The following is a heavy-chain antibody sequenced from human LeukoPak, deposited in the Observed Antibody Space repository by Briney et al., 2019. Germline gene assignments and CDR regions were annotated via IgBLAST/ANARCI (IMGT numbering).Heavy chain of an antibody. CDR1: GFAFGSEA. V-gene: IGHV3-23*01. J-gene: IGHJ5*02. CDR3: AKSRSGSANWALQMFDN. CDR2: ISPGGGTT. Sequence: GGSLRLSCAVSGFAFGSEAMSWVRQSPARGLEWVASISPGGGTTYYADYVKGRFTISKDNSKNSLFVQMNSLRAEDTAVYFCAKSRSGSANWALQMFDNWGQGTLVTVSS. D-gene: IGHD1-1*01.